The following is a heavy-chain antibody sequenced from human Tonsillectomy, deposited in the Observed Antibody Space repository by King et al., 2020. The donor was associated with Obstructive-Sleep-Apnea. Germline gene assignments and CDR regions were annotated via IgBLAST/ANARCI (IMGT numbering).Heavy chain of an antibody. Sequence: VQLVESGGGLVKPGGSLRLSCAASGFTFSSYSMNWVRQAPGKGLEWVSSISSSSSYIYYADPVKGRFTISRDNAKNSLYLQMNSLRAEDTAVYYCARDPGYCSGGSCYSEGYFDYWGQGTLVTVSS. CDR1: GFTFSSYS. CDR2: ISSSSSYI. CDR3: ARDPGYCSGGSCYSEGYFDY. J-gene: IGHJ4*02. D-gene: IGHD2-15*01. V-gene: IGHV3-21*01.